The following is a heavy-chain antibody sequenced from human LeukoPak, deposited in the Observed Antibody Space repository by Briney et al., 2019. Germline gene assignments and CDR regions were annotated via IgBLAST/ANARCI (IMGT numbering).Heavy chain of an antibody. CDR3: AREYQLLWGFDY. D-gene: IGHD2-2*01. Sequence: GGSLRLSCAASGFTFSSYAMHWVRQAPGKGLEWVAVISYDGSNKYYADSVKGRFTISRDNSKNTLYLQMNSLRAEDTAVYYCAREYQLLWGFDYWGQGTLVTVSS. V-gene: IGHV3-30-3*01. CDR1: GFTFSSYA. CDR2: ISYDGSNK. J-gene: IGHJ4*02.